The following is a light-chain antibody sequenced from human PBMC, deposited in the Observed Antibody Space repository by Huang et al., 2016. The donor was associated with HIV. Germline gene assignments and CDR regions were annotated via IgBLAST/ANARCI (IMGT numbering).Light chain of an antibody. CDR1: QDISNY. CDR3: QQYDNLHT. V-gene: IGKV1-33*01. J-gene: IGKJ2*01. CDR2: DAS. Sequence: DIQMTQSPSSLSASVGDRVTNTCQASQDISNYLNWYQQKPGKAPKLLIYDASNLETGVPSRFSGSRSGTHFTFTINNLQPEDIATYYCQQYDNLHTFGQGTKLEIK.